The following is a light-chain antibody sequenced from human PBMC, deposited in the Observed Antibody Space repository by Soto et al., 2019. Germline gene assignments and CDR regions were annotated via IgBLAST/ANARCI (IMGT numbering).Light chain of an antibody. CDR2: EVN. V-gene: IGLV2-14*01. J-gene: IGLJ1*01. Sequence: QSVLTQPASVSGSPGQSITISRTGTSSDIGGYNYVYWYQQHPGNAPKLMIYEVNNRPSGVSSRFSGSRSGNTASLTVSGLQAEDEADYYCSSYSSTTTEYVFGTGTKVTVL. CDR3: SSYSSTTTEYV. CDR1: SSDIGGYNY.